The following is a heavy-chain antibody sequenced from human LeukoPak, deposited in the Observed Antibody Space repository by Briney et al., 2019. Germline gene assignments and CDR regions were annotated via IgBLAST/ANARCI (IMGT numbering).Heavy chain of an antibody. CDR1: GFTFSSYS. V-gene: IGHV3-21*01. CDR3: ARSLRITMVRGVIGPGLDY. D-gene: IGHD3-10*01. J-gene: IGHJ4*02. CDR2: ISSSSSYI. Sequence: GGSLSLSCAASGFTFSSYSMNWVRQAPGKGLEWVSSISSSSSYIYYADSVKGRFTISRDNAKNSLYLQMNSLRAEDTAVYYCARSLRITMVRGVIGPGLDYWGQGTLVTVSS.